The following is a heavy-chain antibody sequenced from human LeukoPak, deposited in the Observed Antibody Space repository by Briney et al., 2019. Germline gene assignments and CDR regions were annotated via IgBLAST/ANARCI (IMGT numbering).Heavy chain of an antibody. V-gene: IGHV1-18*01. Sequence: ASVKVSCKASGGTFSRYAISWVRQAPGQGLEWMGWISTYNGDTDYAQKLQGRVTMTTDTSTSTAYMELRSLRSDDTAVYYCARDPGQYYDILTGYYTPYYFDYWGQGTLVTVSS. CDR2: ISTYNGDT. CDR1: GGTFSRYA. J-gene: IGHJ4*02. D-gene: IGHD3-9*01. CDR3: ARDPGQYYDILTGYYTPYYFDY.